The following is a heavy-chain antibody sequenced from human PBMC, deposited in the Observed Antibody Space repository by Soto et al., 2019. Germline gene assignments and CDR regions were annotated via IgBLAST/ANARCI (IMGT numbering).Heavy chain of an antibody. D-gene: IGHD3-10*01. J-gene: IGHJ6*02. CDR3: AIGVWFGESMSYYYGMDV. V-gene: IGHV4-34*01. CDR2: INHSGST. Sequence: SETLSLTCAVYGGSFSGYYWSWIRQPPGKGLEWIGEINHSGSTNYNPSLKSRATISVDTSKNQFSLKLSSVTAADTAVYYCAIGVWFGESMSYYYGMDVWGQGTTVTVSS. CDR1: GGSFSGYY.